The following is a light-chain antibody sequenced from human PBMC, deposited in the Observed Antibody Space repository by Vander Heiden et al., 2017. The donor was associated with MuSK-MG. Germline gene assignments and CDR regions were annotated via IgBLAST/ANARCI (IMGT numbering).Light chain of an antibody. V-gene: IGLV3-25*01. CDR1: ALPNQY. CDR2: QDA. CDR3: QSADSSGKIVL. Sequence: DLIQEPSLSVSPGQTARITCSGDALPNQYAYWYQQKPGQAPVVVIYQDAKRPSGIPERFSGSGSGTTVTLTISGVQADDEATYYCQSADSSGKIVLFGGGTKLTVL. J-gene: IGLJ3*02.